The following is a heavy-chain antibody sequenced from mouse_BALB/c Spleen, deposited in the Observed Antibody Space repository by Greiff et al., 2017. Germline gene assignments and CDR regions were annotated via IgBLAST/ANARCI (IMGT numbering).Heavy chain of an antibody. CDR1: GYTFTDYN. Sequence: VQLQQSGPELVKPGASVKISCKASGYTFTDYNMHWVKQSHGKSLEWIGYIYPYNGGTGYNQKFKSKATLTVDNSSSTAYMKLRSLTSEDSAVYYGASEVHYYATGAMDYWGQGTSVTVSS. D-gene: IGHD1-2*01. CDR2: IYPYNGGT. CDR3: ASEVHYYATGAMDY. V-gene: IGHV1S29*02. J-gene: IGHJ4*01.